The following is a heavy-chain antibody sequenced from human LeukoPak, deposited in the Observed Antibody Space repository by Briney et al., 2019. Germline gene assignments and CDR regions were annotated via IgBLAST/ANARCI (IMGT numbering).Heavy chain of an antibody. J-gene: IGHJ4*02. CDR1: GFTFSSYS. CDR2: ISSSGTTI. D-gene: IGHD3-16*01. V-gene: IGHV3-48*01. Sequence: GSLRLSCAASGFTFSSYSINWVRQAPGEGLEWVSYISSSGTTIYYADSVKGRFTISRDNAKNSLYLQMNSLRAEDTAVYYCARSNYVWDYWGQGTLVTVSS. CDR3: ARSNYVWDY.